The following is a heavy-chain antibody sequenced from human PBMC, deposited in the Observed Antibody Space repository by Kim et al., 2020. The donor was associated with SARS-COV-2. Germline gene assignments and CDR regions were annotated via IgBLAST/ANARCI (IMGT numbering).Heavy chain of an antibody. V-gene: IGHV4-34*01. CDR2: INHSGST. J-gene: IGHJ5*02. Sequence: SETLSLTCAVYGGSFSGYYWSWIRQPPGKGLEWIGEINHSGSTNYNPSLKSRVTISVDTSKNQFSLKLSSVTAADTAVYYCAILPRPSCSGGSCYSPWFDPWGQGTLVTVSS. CDR1: GGSFSGYY. D-gene: IGHD2-15*01. CDR3: AILPRPSCSGGSCYSPWFDP.